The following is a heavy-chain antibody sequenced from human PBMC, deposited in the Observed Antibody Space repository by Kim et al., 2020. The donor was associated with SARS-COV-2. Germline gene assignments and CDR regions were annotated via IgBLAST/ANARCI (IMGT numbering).Heavy chain of an antibody. V-gene: IGHV3-30*18. D-gene: IGHD3-22*01. Sequence: GGSLRLSCIASGFTFSNYGMHWVRQAPGKGLEWVAIMTYEGRNTYYSTSVKGRFTISRDNSKNTVFLQMNSLTTEDTALYYCVKEAGFTMIIVDYYFDYWGQGPLVTVSS. CDR3: VKEAGFTMIIVDYYFDY. CDR1: GFTFSNYG. J-gene: IGHJ4*02. CDR2: MTYEGRNT.